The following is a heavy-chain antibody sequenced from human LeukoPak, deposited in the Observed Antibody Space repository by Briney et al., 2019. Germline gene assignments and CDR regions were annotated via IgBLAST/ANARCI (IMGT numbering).Heavy chain of an antibody. D-gene: IGHD6-13*01. Sequence: ASVKVSCKVSGYTLTELSTHWVRQAPGKGLEWMGGFDPEDGETIYAQKFQGRVTMTEDTSTDTAYMELSSLRSEDTAVYYCAADQERQPVGYYYYGMDVWGQGTTVTVSS. V-gene: IGHV1-24*01. J-gene: IGHJ6*02. CDR3: AADQERQPVGYYYYGMDV. CDR1: GYTLTELS. CDR2: FDPEDGET.